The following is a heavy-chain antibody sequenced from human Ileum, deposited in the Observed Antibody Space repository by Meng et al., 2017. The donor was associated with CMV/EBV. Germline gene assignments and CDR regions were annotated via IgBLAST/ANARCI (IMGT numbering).Heavy chain of an antibody. Sequence: ASVTVSCKTSRYTFITYVVTWVRQAPGQGLEWMGWIRGYNGHTNYAEKLQGRVTMTTDTATSTADMELSSLRSDDTAVYYCARAGSGRVSPSCHGCPMDVWGQGTTVTVSS. J-gene: IGHJ6*02. CDR1: RYTFITYV. V-gene: IGHV1-18*01. D-gene: IGHD2-2*01. CDR3: ARAGSGRVSPSCHGCPMDV. CDR2: IRGYNGHT.